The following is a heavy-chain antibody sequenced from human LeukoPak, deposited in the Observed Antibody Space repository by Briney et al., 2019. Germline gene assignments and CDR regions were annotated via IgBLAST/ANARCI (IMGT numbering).Heavy chain of an antibody. CDR3: AKDGVLRFLEWSLRGYYFDY. V-gene: IGHV3-30*02. CDR1: GFTFSSYG. J-gene: IGHJ4*02. CDR2: IRYDGSNK. D-gene: IGHD3-3*01. Sequence: GGSLRLSCAASGFTFSSYGMHWVRQAPGKGLELVAFIRYDGSNKYYADSVKGRFTISRDNSKNTLYLQMNSLRAEDTAVYYCAKDGVLRFLEWSLRGYYFDYWGQGTLVTVSS.